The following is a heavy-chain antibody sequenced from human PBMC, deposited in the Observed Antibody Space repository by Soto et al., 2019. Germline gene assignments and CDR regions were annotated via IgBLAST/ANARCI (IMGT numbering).Heavy chain of an antibody. V-gene: IGHV3-33*01. CDR2: IWYDGSNK. J-gene: IGHJ6*02. CDR3: ARAPYYDILTGYGPYYYGMDV. D-gene: IGHD3-9*01. Sequence: GGSLRLSCAASGFTFSSYGMHWVRQAPGKGLEWVAVIWYDGSNKYYADSVKGRFTISRDNSKNTLYLQMNSLRAEDTAVYYCARAPYYDILTGYGPYYYGMDVWGQGTTVTVSS. CDR1: GFTFSSYG.